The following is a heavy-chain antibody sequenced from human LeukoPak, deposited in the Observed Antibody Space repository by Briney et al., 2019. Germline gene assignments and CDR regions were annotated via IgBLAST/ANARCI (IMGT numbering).Heavy chain of an antibody. CDR3: ARDGSGSYLL. Sequence: SETLSLTCTVSGGSISSYYWSWIRQPPGKGLEWIGYIYYSGSTNYNPSLKSRVTISVDTSKNQFSLKLSSVTASDTAVYYCARDGSGSYLLWGQGTLVTVSS. D-gene: IGHD3-10*01. V-gene: IGHV4-59*01. CDR1: GGSISSYY. J-gene: IGHJ4*02. CDR2: IYYSGST.